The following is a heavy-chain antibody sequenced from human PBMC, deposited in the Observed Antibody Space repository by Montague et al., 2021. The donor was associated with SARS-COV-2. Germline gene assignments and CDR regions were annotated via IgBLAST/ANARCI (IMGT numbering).Heavy chain of an antibody. Sequence: PALVKPTQTLTLTRTFSGFSLSTSGMCVSWIRQPPGKALEWLARIDWDDDKYYSTSLRTRLTISKDTSKNQVVLTMTNMDPVDTATYYCARASLAWLDYWGQGTLVTVSS. CDR1: GFSLSTSGMC. CDR3: ARASLAWLDY. CDR2: IDWDDDK. V-gene: IGHV2-70*11. J-gene: IGHJ4*02. D-gene: IGHD5-24*01.